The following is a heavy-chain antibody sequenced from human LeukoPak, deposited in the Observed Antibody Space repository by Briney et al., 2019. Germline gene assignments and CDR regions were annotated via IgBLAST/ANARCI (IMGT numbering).Heavy chain of an antibody. CDR3: ARGSKGYYDFWSGYYGGGYYYYMDV. D-gene: IGHD3-3*01. CDR2: MNPNSGNT. CDR1: GYTFTSYD. Sequence: GASVKVSCKASGYTFTSYDINWVRQATGQGLEWMGWMNPNSGNTGYAQKFQGRVTITRNTSISTAYMELRSLRSEDTAVYYCARGSKGYYDFWSGYYGGGYYYYMDVWGKGTTVTVSS. J-gene: IGHJ6*03. V-gene: IGHV1-8*03.